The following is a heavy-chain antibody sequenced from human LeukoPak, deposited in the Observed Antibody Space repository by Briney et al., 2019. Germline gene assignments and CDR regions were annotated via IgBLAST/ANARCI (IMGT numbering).Heavy chain of an antibody. CDR3: ARGKRRLQLWLYDAFDI. D-gene: IGHD5-18*01. Sequence: SVKVSCKASGYTFTGYYMHWVRQAPGQGLEWMGGIIPILGTANYAQKFQGRVTITADKSTSTAYMELSSLRSEDTAVYYCARGKRRLQLWLYDAFDIWGQGTMVTVSS. J-gene: IGHJ3*02. CDR2: IIPILGTA. CDR1: GYTFTGYY. V-gene: IGHV1-69*10.